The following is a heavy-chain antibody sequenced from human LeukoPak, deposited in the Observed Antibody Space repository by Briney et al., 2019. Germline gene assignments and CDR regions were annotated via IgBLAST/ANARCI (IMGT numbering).Heavy chain of an antibody. Sequence: GSLRLSCSASGFTFRMSWVRQAPGKGLEYVALIKQGGSEIFHMDSVKGRFTISRDDATNSLYLQMNSLRVEDTALYYCARDRESESDSEGDYWGQGTLVTVSS. CDR3: ARDRESESDSEGDY. J-gene: IGHJ4*02. V-gene: IGHV3-7*01. CDR1: GFTFR. D-gene: IGHD4-11*01. CDR2: IKQGGSEI.